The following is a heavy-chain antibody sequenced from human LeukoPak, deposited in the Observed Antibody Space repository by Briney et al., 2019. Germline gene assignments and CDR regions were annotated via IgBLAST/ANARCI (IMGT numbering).Heavy chain of an antibody. Sequence: GGSLRLSCVASGFTFNNNWMHWVRRAPGKGLVWVSRINNDGSTTSYADSVKGRFTISRDNAKNTLYLQMNNLRAEDTAVYYCARDLSFGAPYNWFDPWGQGTLVTVSS. J-gene: IGHJ5*02. CDR2: INNDGSTT. D-gene: IGHD3-10*01. CDR3: ARDLSFGAPYNWFDP. CDR1: GFTFNNNW. V-gene: IGHV3-74*01.